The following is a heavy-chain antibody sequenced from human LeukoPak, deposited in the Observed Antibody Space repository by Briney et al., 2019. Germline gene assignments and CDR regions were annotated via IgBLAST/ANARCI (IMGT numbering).Heavy chain of an antibody. V-gene: IGHV3-30*02. CDR3: ARDWYNNSDAFDI. D-gene: IGHD4-11*01. J-gene: IGHJ3*02. CDR1: GFTFSSYG. Sequence: GGSLRLSCAPSGFTFSSYGMHWVRQAPGKGLEWVAFLRYDGSNKYYADSVKGRFTISRDNSKNTLYLQMNSLRAEDTAVYYCARDWYNNSDAFDIWGQGTMVTVSS. CDR2: LRYDGSNK.